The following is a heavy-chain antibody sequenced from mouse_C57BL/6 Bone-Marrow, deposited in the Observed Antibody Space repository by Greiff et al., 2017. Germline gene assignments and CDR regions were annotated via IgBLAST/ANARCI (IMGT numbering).Heavy chain of an antibody. CDR3: ARDEDRGKVAWFAY. D-gene: IGHD1-1*02. CDR1: GFTFSSYA. Sequence: EVKLVESGGGLVKPGGSLKLSCAASGFTFSSYAMSWVRQTPEKRLEWVATISDGGSYTYYPDNVKGRFTISRDNAKNNLYMQMSHLKSEDTAMYYCARDEDRGKVAWFAYWCQGTLVTVSA. J-gene: IGHJ3*01. CDR2: ISDGGSYT. V-gene: IGHV5-4*01.